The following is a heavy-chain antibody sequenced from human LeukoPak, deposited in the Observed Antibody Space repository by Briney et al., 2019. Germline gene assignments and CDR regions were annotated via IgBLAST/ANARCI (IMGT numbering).Heavy chain of an antibody. V-gene: IGHV3-21*01. CDR3: VGFGVVIPNWFDR. Sequence: GGSLRLSCAASGFTFSSYSMNWVRQAPGKGLEWVSYISSSSSYIYYADSVKGRFTISRDNAKNSLYLQMNSLRAEDTAVYYCVGFGVVIPNWFDRWGQGTLVTVSS. CDR2: ISSSSSYI. D-gene: IGHD3-3*01. CDR1: GFTFSSYS. J-gene: IGHJ5*02.